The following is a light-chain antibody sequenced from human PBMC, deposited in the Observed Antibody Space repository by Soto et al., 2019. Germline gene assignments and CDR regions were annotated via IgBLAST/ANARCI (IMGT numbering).Light chain of an antibody. V-gene: IGLV2-14*01. CDR3: SSLKTSFTYV. CDR2: EVS. Sequence: QSALTQPASVSGSPGQSVAISCTGTSSDVGAYNYISWYQQHPGKAPKLLLSEVSNRPSGVSDRFSGSKSGNTASLTISGLQDEEEADYYCSSLKTSFTYVFGTGTKVTV. J-gene: IGLJ1*01. CDR1: SSDVGAYNY.